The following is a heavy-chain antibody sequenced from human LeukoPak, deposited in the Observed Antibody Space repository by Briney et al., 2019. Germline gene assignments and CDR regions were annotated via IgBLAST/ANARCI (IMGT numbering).Heavy chain of an antibody. D-gene: IGHD2-15*01. CDR2: IYYSGST. CDR3: ARLTQDFYYYYMDV. Sequence: MSSETLSLTCTVSGGSISSYYWSWIRQPPGKGLEWIGYIYYSGSTNYNPSLKSRVTISVDTSKNQFSLKLSSVTAADTAVYYCARLTQDFYYYYMDVWGKGTTVTVSS. J-gene: IGHJ6*03. CDR1: GGSISSYY. V-gene: IGHV4-59*01.